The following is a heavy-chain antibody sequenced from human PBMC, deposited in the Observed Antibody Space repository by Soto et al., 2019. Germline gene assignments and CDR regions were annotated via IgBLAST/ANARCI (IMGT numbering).Heavy chain of an antibody. CDR2: IIPILGIA. CDR3: ASAGLGYCSITRCSMDV. Sequence: QVQLVQSGAEVKKPGSSVKVSCKASGGTFSSYTISWVRQAPGQGLEWMGRIIPILGIANYAQKFQGRVTYTAYKSTSTAYMELSSLRSEDTAVYYCASAGLGYCSITRCSMDVWGQGTTVTVSS. D-gene: IGHD2-2*01. J-gene: IGHJ6*02. V-gene: IGHV1-69*02. CDR1: GGTFSSYT.